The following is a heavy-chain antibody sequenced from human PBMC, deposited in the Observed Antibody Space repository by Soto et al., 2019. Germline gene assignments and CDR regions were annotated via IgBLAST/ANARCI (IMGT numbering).Heavy chain of an antibody. Sequence: QITLKVSGPTLVKPTQTLTLTCTFSGCSLSTSGVSVGWIRLTPGKALECLALIYWDDDKRYSPSLNNRLTINKDTSKNQVVLIMTNLDPVDTATYYCAQSLRFSSSWYYFAYWGQGTLVTVSS. CDR1: GCSLSTSGVS. CDR3: AQSLRFSSSWYYFAY. V-gene: IGHV2-5*02. CDR2: IYWDDDK. J-gene: IGHJ4*02. D-gene: IGHD6-13*01.